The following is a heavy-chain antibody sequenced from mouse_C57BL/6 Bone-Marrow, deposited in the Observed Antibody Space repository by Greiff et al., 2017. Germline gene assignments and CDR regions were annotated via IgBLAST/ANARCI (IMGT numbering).Heavy chain of an antibody. CDR2: SYPRSGNT. J-gene: IGHJ3*01. V-gene: IGHV1-81*01. D-gene: IGHD2-4*01. Sequence: ESGAELARPGASVKLSCKASGYTFTSYGISWVKQRTGQGLEWIGESYPRSGNTYYNEKFKGKATLTADKSSSTAYMELRSLTSEDSAVYFCARGIYYDYDEGFAYWGQGTLVTVSA. CDR1: GYTFTSYG. CDR3: ARGIYYDYDEGFAY.